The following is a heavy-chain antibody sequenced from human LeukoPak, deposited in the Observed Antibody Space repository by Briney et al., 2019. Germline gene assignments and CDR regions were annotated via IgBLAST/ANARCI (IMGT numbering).Heavy chain of an antibody. CDR3: AREYYDFWSGHRAILFGY. CDR1: GGTFSSYA. J-gene: IGHJ4*02. V-gene: IGHV1-69*05. Sequence: GASVKVSCKASGGTFSSYAISWVRQAPGQGLEWMGRIIPIFGTANYAQKFQGRVTITTDESTSTAYMELSSVRSEDTAVYYCAREYYDFWSGHRAILFGYWGQGTLVTVSS. CDR2: IIPIFGTA. D-gene: IGHD3-3*01.